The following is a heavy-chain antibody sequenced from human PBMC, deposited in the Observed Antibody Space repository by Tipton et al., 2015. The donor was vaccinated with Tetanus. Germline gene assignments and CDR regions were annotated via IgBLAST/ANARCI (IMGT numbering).Heavy chain of an antibody. V-gene: IGHV4-30-2*01. J-gene: IGHJ4*02. CDR2: IYQTDST. CDR1: GGLITTGGYS. D-gene: IGHD1-14*01. CDR3: ARGTGDY. Sequence: TLSLTCAVSGGLITTGGYSWGWIRQTPGQGLEWLGYIYQTDSTYFNPSLRSRLSISISRSKNQFSLKLSSVTAADTAVYYCARGTGDYWGQGTLVTVSS.